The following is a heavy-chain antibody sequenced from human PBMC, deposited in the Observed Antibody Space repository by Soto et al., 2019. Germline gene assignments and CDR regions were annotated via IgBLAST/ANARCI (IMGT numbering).Heavy chain of an antibody. CDR1: VGSISIYY. CDR2: IYYSGST. J-gene: IGHJ5*02. V-gene: IGHV4-59*01. Sequence: PSETLCLTCTVSVGSISIYYWSWIRHPPGKGLEWIGYIYYSGSTNYNPSLKSRVTISVDTSKNQFSLKLSSVTAADTAVYYCARLRADSSGYYYDYNWFDPWGQGTMVTVSS. D-gene: IGHD3-22*01. CDR3: ARLRADSSGYYYDYNWFDP.